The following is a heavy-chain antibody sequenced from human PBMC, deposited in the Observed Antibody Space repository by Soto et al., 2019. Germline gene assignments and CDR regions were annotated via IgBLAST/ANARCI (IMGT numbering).Heavy chain of an antibody. CDR2: ISGSGGST. J-gene: IGHJ4*02. D-gene: IGHD3-22*01. V-gene: IGHV3-23*01. CDR1: GFTFSSYS. Sequence: SLRLSCAASGFTFSSYSMNWVRQAPGKGLEWVSAISGSGGSTYYADSVKGRFTISRDNSKNTLYLQMNSLRAEDTAVYYCAKCYYYDSSGYLYFDYWGQGTLVTVSS. CDR3: AKCYYYDSSGYLYFDY.